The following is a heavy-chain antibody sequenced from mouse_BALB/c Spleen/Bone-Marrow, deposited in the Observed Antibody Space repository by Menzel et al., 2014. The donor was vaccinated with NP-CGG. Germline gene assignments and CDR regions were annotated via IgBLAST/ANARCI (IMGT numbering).Heavy chain of an antibody. V-gene: IGHV4-1*02. CDR2: INPDSKTK. CDR3: ARMGYYGWLAY. Sequence: EVKVVESGGGLVQPGGFLKLSCAASGFDFRTYWMSWVRQAPGKGLEWIGEINPDSKTKNYAPSLKDKFIISRDNAKNTLYLQMSKVRSEDTALYYCARMGYYGWLAYWGQGTLVTDSA. CDR1: GFDFRTYW. D-gene: IGHD1-1*01. J-gene: IGHJ3*01.